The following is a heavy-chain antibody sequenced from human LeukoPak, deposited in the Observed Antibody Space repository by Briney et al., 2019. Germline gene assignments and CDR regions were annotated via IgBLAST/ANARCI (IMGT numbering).Heavy chain of an antibody. D-gene: IGHD3-10*01. J-gene: IGHJ5*02. Sequence: SETLSLTCTVSGGSISSYYWNWIRQPAGKGLEWIGRFYNSGSTSYNPSLKSRVTMSVDTSKKQFSLKVISVTAADTAVYYCARDSGTTGEVKFDPWGQGTLVTVSS. V-gene: IGHV4-4*07. CDR3: ARDSGTTGEVKFDP. CDR2: FYNSGST. CDR1: GGSISSYY.